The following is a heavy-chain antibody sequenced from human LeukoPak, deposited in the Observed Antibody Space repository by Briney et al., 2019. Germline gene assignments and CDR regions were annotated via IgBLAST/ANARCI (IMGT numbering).Heavy chain of an antibody. D-gene: IGHD6-19*01. Sequence: QAGGSLRLSCAASGFTFSSYAMSWVRQAPGKGLEWVSAISGSGGSTYYADSVKGRFTISRDNSKNTLYLQMNSLKTEDTAVYYCTTSSGWYEDYYYYYYMDVWGKGTTVTVSS. CDR1: GFTFSSYA. J-gene: IGHJ6*03. CDR2: ISGSGGST. V-gene: IGHV3-23*01. CDR3: TTSSGWYEDYYYYYYMDV.